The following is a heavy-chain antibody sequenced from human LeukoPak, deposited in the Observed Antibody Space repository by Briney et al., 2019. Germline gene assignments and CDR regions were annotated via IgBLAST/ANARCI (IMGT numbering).Heavy chain of an antibody. CDR2: ISSNGGST. CDR1: GFTFSSYA. V-gene: IGHV3-64*01. D-gene: IGHD4-17*01. CDR3: ARGVQNYGDPPLYYFDY. Sequence: GGSLRLSCAASGFTFSSYAMHWVRQAPGKGLEYVSAISSNGGSTYYANSAKGRFTISRDNSKNTLYLQMGSLRAEDMAVYYCARGVQNYGDPPLYYFDYWGQGTLVTVSS. J-gene: IGHJ4*02.